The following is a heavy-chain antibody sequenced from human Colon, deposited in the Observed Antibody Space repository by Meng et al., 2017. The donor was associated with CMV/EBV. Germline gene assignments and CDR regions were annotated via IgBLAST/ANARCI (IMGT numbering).Heavy chain of an antibody. CDR2: IDPKSGGT. Sequence: ASVKVSCKASGYIFSNFDINWVRQAPGQGLEWMGWIDPKSGGTKYPQAFQGRVTMSSDTSMTTAYLDISGLRSDDTAIYYCARSEFWNSFYKHIDFDSWGQGTLVTVSS. V-gene: IGHV1-2*02. J-gene: IGHJ4*02. CDR3: ARSEFWNSFYKHIDFDS. CDR1: GYIFSNFD. D-gene: IGHD3/OR15-3a*01.